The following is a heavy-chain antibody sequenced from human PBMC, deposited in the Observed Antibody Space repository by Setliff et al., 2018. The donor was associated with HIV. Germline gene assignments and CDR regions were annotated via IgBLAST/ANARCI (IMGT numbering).Heavy chain of an antibody. V-gene: IGHV3-43*01. Sequence: GGSLRLSCAASGFTFDDYTMHWVRQAPGKGLEWVSLISWDGGSTYYADSVKGRFTISRDNSKNSLYLQMNSLRTEDTALYYCAREFVALGNHFDKWGQGTLVTVSS. J-gene: IGHJ4*02. CDR1: GFTFDDYT. CDR2: ISWDGGST. CDR3: AREFVALGNHFDK.